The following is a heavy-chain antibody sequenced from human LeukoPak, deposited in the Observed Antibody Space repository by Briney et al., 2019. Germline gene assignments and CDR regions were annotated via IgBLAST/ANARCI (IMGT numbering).Heavy chain of an antibody. Sequence: PSETLSLTCTVSGGSISSSSYYWGWIRQPPGKGLEWIGSIYYSGSTYYNPSLKSRVTISVDTSKNQFSLKLSSVTAADTAVYYCATHSKLYCSSTSCYRGSYNWFDPWGQGTLVTVSS. D-gene: IGHD2-2*02. CDR1: GGSISSSSYY. J-gene: IGHJ5*02. V-gene: IGHV4-39*07. CDR3: ATHSKLYCSSTSCYRGSYNWFDP. CDR2: IYYSGST.